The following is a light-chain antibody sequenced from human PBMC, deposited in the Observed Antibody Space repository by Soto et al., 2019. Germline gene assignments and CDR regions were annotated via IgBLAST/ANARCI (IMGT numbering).Light chain of an antibody. CDR1: QSISSW. J-gene: IGKJ1*01. CDR3: QQYNSLWT. CDR2: KAS. V-gene: IGKV1-5*03. Sequence: DIQMTQSPSTLSASVGDRVTITCRASQSISSWLAWYQQKPGKAPKLLIYKASSLEIGVPSRFSGSGSGTEFTLTISSLQPDYFATYYCQQYNSLWTFGQGTKVEIK.